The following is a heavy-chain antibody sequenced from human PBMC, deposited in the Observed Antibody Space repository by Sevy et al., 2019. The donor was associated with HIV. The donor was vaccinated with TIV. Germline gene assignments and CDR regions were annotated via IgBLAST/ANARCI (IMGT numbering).Heavy chain of an antibody. CDR3: VKEGGGEGGDH. CDR1: GFSFSSHG. D-gene: IGHD2-21*01. CDR2: IQYDGSNK. J-gene: IGHJ4*02. V-gene: IGHV3-30*02. Sequence: GGSLRLSCAASGFSFSSHGMHWVRQAPGKGLEWMSYIQYDGSNKDYGDSVKGRFTISRDNSKNTLYLQMSSLRVEDTAVFYCVKEGGGEGGDHWGQGTLVTVSS.